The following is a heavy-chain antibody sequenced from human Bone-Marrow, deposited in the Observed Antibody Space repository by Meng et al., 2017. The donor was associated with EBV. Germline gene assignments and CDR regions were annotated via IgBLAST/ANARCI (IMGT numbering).Heavy chain of an antibody. CDR3: RLQPSFLTTIAYFDY. D-gene: IGHD4-17*01. J-gene: IGHJ4*02. Sequence: TLKVSCCTLVMHTQTLALRCTFSGVPLSTTGVSMGWIRQPPAQALEWIALIYWSHAMRYSPSLKSRLTITKDTSKNPVVLTMPNMDPVDTATYYCRLQPSFLTTIAYFDYWGQGTLVTVSS. CDR1: GVPLSTTGVS. CDR2: IYWSHAM. V-gene: IGHV2-5*01.